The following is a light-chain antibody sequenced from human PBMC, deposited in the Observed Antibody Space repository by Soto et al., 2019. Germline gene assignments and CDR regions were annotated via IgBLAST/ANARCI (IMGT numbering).Light chain of an antibody. CDR3: CSFERSITLV. Sequence: QSALTQPASVCGSPGQSITISCTGSSSDVGSYNLVSWYQQLPGEAPKLMIYEGSKRPSGVSNRFSGSKSGNTASLTISGLQAEDEADYYCCSFERSITLVFGGGTKVTVL. V-gene: IGLV2-23*01. CDR2: EGS. CDR1: SSDVGSYNL. J-gene: IGLJ2*01.